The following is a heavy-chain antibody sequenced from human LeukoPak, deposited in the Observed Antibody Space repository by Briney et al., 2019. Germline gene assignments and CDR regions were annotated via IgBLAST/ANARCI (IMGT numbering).Heavy chain of an antibody. Sequence: PGGSLRLSCAASGFTFNNYAMNWVRQAPGKGLEWVSGISASGAYTYYEDSVKGRFTISRDNSKNTLYLQMSSLRVEDTAVYYCTRGVWGGSYFDAFDLWGQGTMGTVSS. D-gene: IGHD1-26*01. V-gene: IGHV3-23*01. CDR3: TRGVWGGSYFDAFDL. CDR2: ISASGAYT. CDR1: GFTFNNYA. J-gene: IGHJ3*01.